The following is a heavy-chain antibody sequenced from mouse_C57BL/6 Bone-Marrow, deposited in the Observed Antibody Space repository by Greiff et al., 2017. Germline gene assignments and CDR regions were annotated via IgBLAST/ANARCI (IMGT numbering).Heavy chain of an antibody. V-gene: IGHV1-63*01. CDR1: GYTFTNYW. D-gene: IGHD1-1*01. J-gene: IGHJ4*01. Sequence: QVQLQQSGAELVRPGTSVKMSCKASGYTFTNYWIGWAKQRPGHGLEWIGDIYPGGGYTNYNEKFKGKATLTADKSSSTAYMQFSSLTSEDSAIYYCARAYGSLYYDAMDYWGQGTSVTVSS. CDR2: IYPGGGYT. CDR3: ARAYGSLYYDAMDY.